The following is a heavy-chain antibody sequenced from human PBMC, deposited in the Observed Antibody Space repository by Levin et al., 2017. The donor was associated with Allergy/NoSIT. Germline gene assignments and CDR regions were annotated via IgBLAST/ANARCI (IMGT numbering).Heavy chain of an antibody. J-gene: IGHJ6*02. CDR3: ARGALKEAFGAVRGGSPYYFYNLDV. V-gene: IGHV4-34*01. Sequence: SQTLSLTCAVSGGSFSGSYWTWIRQSPGKGLEWIGEINHSGSTNYNPSLKSRVTISLDTSKNQFSLSLSSVTAADTAVYYCARGALKEAFGAVRGGSPYYFYNLDVWGQGTTVTVSS. D-gene: IGHD3-3*01. CDR1: GGSFSGSY. CDR2: INHSGST.